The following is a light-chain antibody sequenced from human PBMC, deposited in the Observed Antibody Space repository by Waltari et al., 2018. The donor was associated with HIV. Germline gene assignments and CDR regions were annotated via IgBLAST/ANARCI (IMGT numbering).Light chain of an antibody. J-gene: IGLJ2*01. CDR1: SLRTYY. CDR3: NSRDSSGNEVV. V-gene: IGLV3-19*01. Sequence: SSELTQDPAVSVALGQTVRITCQGDSLRTYYASWYQQKPGQAPVLVLYGENKRPSGIPDRFSGSDSGDTTSLTITGAQAEDEADYYCNSRDSSGNEVVFGGGTKLTVL. CDR2: GEN.